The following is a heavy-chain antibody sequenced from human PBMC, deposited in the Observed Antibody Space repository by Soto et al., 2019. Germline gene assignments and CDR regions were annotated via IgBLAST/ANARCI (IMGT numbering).Heavy chain of an antibody. J-gene: IGHJ5*01. V-gene: IGHV4-59*12. D-gene: IGHD3-16*02. Sequence: SGTLSLTCTVSGGSISSYYWSWIRQPPGKGLEWIGYIYYSGSTNYNPSLKSRVTISVDTSKNQFSLKLSSVTAADTAVYYCARGRNYDYVWGSHRYTVDAQTSHNWFACRGKRTQVTVSS. CDR2: IYYSGST. CDR1: GGSISSYY. CDR3: ARGRNYDYVWGSHRYTVDAQTSHNWFAC.